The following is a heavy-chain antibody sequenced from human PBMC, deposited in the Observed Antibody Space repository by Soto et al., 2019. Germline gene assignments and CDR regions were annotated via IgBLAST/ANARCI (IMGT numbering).Heavy chain of an antibody. D-gene: IGHD3-3*01. J-gene: IGHJ6*03. CDR2: IYSGDTT. CDR1: GFTVSSTY. CDR3: ARAFTVSDDYMDV. Sequence: GGSLRLSCAASGFTVSSTYMTWVRQAPGKGLEWVSLIYSGDTTYYADSVKGRFTISSDISKNTLYLQMNSLRAEDTAVYYCARAFTVSDDYMDVWGKGTTVTVSS. V-gene: IGHV3-66*01.